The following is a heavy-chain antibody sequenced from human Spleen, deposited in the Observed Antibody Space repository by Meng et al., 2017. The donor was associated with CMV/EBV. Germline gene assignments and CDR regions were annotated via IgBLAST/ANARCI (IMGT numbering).Heavy chain of an antibody. Sequence: ASVKVSCKASGNTFTSYYMHWVRQAPGQGLEWMGMINPSGGSTTYARNFQGRFTMTRDTSTSTVYMELTSLRSEDTAVYYCARDRLVKTFYYYYGMDVWGQGTTVTVSS. CDR1: GNTFTSYY. D-gene: IGHD3-9*01. J-gene: IGHJ6*02. CDR3: ARDRLVKTFYYYYGMDV. CDR2: INPSGGST. V-gene: IGHV1-46*01.